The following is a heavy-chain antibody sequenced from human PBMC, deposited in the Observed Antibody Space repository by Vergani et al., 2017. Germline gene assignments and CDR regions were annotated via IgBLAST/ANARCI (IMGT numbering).Heavy chain of an antibody. CDR2: IIPIFGTA. CDR3: ERDLDHRSIAAAGTLQH. V-gene: IGHV1-69*01. Sequence: QVQLVQSGAEVKKPGSSVKVSCKASGGTFSSYAISWVRQAPGQGLEWMGGIIPIFGTANYAQKFQGRVTITADEYTSTAYMELSGLRSEDTAVYYCERDLDHRSIAAAGTLQHWGQGTLVTVSS. D-gene: IGHD6-13*01. CDR1: GGTFSSYA. J-gene: IGHJ1*01.